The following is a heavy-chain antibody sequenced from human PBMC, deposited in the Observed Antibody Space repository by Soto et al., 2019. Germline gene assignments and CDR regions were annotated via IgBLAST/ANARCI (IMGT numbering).Heavy chain of an antibody. CDR3: ARDHKTGTTAVGY. D-gene: IGHD1-1*01. CDR2: ISSSSSYI. CDR1: GFTFSGAA. J-gene: IGHJ4*02. Sequence: GGSLRLSCAASGFTFSGAAMNWVRQAPGKGLEWVSSISSSSSYIYYADSVKGRFTISRDNAKNSLYLQMNSLRAEDTAVYYCARDHKTGTTAVGYWGQGTLVPVSS. V-gene: IGHV3-21*01.